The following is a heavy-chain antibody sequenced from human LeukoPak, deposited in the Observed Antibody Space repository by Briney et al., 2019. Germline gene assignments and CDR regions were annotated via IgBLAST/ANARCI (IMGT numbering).Heavy chain of an antibody. D-gene: IGHD6-19*01. J-gene: IGHJ4*02. CDR1: GFTFSSYS. CDR3: ARVGQWLPIDY. Sequence: GGALSLSCAASGFTFSSYSMNWVRQAPGKGLEWVSSISSSSSYIYYEDSVKGRFTISRDNARNSLYLQMNSLRSEDTAVYYCARVGQWLPIDYWGQGTLVTVSS. V-gene: IGHV3-21*01. CDR2: ISSSSSYI.